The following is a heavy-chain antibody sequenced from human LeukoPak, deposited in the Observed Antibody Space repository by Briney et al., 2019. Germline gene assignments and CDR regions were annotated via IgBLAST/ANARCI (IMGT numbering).Heavy chain of an antibody. CDR1: GFTFSSYA. V-gene: IGHV3-23*01. D-gene: IGHD3-22*01. CDR3: AKAVVVITTTPLDY. CDR2: ISGSGGST. Sequence: GGSLRLSCAASGFTFSSYAMSWVRQAPGKGLEWVSAISGSGGSTYYADPVKGRFTISRDNSKNTLYLQMNSLRAEDTAVYYCAKAVVVITTTPLDYWGQGTLVTVSS. J-gene: IGHJ4*02.